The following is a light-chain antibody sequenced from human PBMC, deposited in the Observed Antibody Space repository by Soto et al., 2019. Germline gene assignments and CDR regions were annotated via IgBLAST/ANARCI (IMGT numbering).Light chain of an antibody. CDR3: QQSYSSPPYT. Sequence: DIQMTQSPSSLSASVGDRVTITCRASQDIDSYLNWYQQKPGKAPNLLIYGASSLHSGVPSRFSGSGSGTDFTFTISSLQPEDFATYYCQQSYSSPPYTFGQGTKLEI. V-gene: IGKV1-39*01. CDR1: QDIDSY. CDR2: GAS. J-gene: IGKJ2*01.